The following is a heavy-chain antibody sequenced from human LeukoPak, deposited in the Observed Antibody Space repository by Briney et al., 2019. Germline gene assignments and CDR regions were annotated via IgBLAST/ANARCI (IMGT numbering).Heavy chain of an antibody. CDR1: GFTFSSSW. Sequence: GGSLRLSCAASGFTFSSSWMHWVRQAPGKGLEWVSRINRDGSSTSYADSVKGRFTVSRDNAKNTLYLQMNGLRAGDTAVYYCARVGSAVAWDYWGQGTLVTVSS. J-gene: IGHJ4*02. D-gene: IGHD4-23*01. CDR3: ARVGSAVAWDY. CDR2: INRDGSST. V-gene: IGHV3-74*01.